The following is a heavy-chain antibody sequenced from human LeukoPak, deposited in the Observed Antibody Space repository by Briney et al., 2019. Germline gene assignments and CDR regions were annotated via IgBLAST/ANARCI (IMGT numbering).Heavy chain of an antibody. CDR3: AKGSRPLYDLDY. CDR2: ISSTSSTI. Sequence: GGSLRLSCAASGFTFSTFSMNWVRQAPGKGLEWVSYISSTSSTIYYADSVKGRFIISRDNSKNTLYLQMNSLRAEDTAVYYCAKGSRPLYDLDYWGQRTLVTVSS. CDR1: GFTFSTFS. D-gene: IGHD3-3*01. V-gene: IGHV3-48*01. J-gene: IGHJ4*02.